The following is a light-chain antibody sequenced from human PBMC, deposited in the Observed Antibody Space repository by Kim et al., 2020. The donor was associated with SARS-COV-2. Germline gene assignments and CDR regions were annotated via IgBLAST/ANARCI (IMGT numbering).Light chain of an antibody. CDR3: TSYAGSSSVL. CDR1: GGDIGSYSY. CDR2: DVN. J-gene: IGLJ2*01. V-gene: IGLV2-14*03. Sequence: GQSSTSACTGTGGDIGSYSYVCKYQQHPGKAPKLVIYDVNKRPSGVSDRFSGSKSGNTASLTISGLQAEDEADYYCTSYAGSSSVLFGVGTQLTVL.